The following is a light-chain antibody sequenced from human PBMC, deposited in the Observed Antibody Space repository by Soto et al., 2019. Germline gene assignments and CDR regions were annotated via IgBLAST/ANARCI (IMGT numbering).Light chain of an antibody. Sequence: DIQMTQSPSTLSESIGDRVTITCRASQSISTYLAWFQQKPGKAPKLLIYKASSLQSGVPSRFSGSGSGTEFTLTIISLQPDDSATYYCQQYDSYSPTFGQGTKVEIK. V-gene: IGKV1-5*03. J-gene: IGKJ1*01. CDR2: KAS. CDR1: QSISTY. CDR3: QQYDSYSPT.